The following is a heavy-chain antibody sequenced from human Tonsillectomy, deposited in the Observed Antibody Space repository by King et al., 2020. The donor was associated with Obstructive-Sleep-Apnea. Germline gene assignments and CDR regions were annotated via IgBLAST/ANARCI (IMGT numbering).Heavy chain of an antibody. CDR3: AKVWYYDSTGYFPYDY. J-gene: IGHJ4*02. D-gene: IGHD3-22*01. Sequence: QLVQSGGGLVQPGGSLRLSCAASGFTFSSYAMSWVRQAPGKGLEWVSAISGSGGSIYYTDSVRGRFTISRDNSKNTPYLQMNSLRAEDTAVFYCAKVWYYDSTGYFPYDYWGQGTLVTVSS. CDR2: ISGSGGSI. CDR1: GFTFSSYA. V-gene: IGHV3-23*04.